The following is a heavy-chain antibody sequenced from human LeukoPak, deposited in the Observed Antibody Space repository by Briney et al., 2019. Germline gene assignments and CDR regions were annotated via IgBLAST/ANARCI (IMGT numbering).Heavy chain of an antibody. J-gene: IGHJ5*02. V-gene: IGHV4-30-4*01. CDR3: ARAMVRGVPHWFDP. Sequence: ADTLSLTCTVSGGSISSGDYYWSWIRQPPGKGLEWILYIYYSGSTYYNPSLKSRVTISVDTSKNQFSLKLSSVTAADTAVYYCARAMVRGVPHWFDPWGQGTLVTVSS. D-gene: IGHD3-10*01. CDR2: IYYSGST. CDR1: GGSISSGDYY.